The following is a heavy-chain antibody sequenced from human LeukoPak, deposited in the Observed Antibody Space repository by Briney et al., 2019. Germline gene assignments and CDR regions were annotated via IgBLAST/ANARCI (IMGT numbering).Heavy chain of an antibody. Sequence: SETLSLTCAVYGGSFSGYYWSWIRQPPGKGLEWIGEINHSGSTNYNPSLKSRVTISVDTSKNQFSLKLSSVTAADTAVYYCAPLNPRGGDYWGQGTLVTVSS. J-gene: IGHJ4*02. V-gene: IGHV4-34*01. CDR3: APLNPRGGDY. CDR2: INHSGST. CDR1: GGSFSGYY. D-gene: IGHD3-10*01.